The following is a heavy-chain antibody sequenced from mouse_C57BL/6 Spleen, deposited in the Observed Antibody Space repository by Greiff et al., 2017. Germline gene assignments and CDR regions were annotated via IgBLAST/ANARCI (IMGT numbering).Heavy chain of an antibody. D-gene: IGHD1-1*01. CDR2: IYPRDGST. V-gene: IGHV1-85*01. J-gene: IGHJ2*01. Sequence: VMLVESGPELVKPGASVKLSCKASGYTFTSYDINWVKQRPGQGLEWIGWIYPRDGSTKYNEKFKGKATLTVDTSSSTAYMELHSLTSEDSAVYFCARWGTTVVATDYFDYWGQGTTLTVSS. CDR3: ARWGTTVVATDYFDY. CDR1: GYTFTSYD.